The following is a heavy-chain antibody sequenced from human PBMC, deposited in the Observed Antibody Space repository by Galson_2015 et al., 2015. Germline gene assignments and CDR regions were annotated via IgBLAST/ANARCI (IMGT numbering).Heavy chain of an antibody. J-gene: IGHJ6*02. V-gene: IGHV3-7*03. CDR3: ARDFIAAGGLDV. CDR1: EFTFTNYW. Sequence: SLRHSCAASEFTFTNYWMNWVRQAPGEGLEWLANIKPDGSDRYYVDSVKGRFTISRDNAKNSLYLQMNSLRAEDTAVYYCARDFIAAGGLDVWGQGTTVTVS. D-gene: IGHD3-16*02. CDR2: IKPDGSDR.